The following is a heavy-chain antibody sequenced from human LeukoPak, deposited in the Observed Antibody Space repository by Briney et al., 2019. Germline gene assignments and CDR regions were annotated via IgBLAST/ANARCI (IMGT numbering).Heavy chain of an antibody. Sequence: PGRSLRLSCAASGFTFDDYAMHWVRQAPGKGLEWVSGISWNSGSIGYADSVKGRFTISRDNAKNSLYLQVNSLRAEDTAVYYCARDNVGATNFDYWGQGTLVTVSS. V-gene: IGHV3-9*01. J-gene: IGHJ4*02. CDR3: ARDNVGATNFDY. CDR2: ISWNSGSI. CDR1: GFTFDDYA. D-gene: IGHD1-26*01.